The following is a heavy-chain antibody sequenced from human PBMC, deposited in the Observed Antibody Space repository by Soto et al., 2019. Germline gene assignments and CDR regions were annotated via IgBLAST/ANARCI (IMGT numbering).Heavy chain of an antibody. V-gene: IGHV1-46*01. CDR1: GYTFTSYY. Sequence: QVQLVQSGAEVKKPGASVKVSSKASGYTFTSYYMHWVRQAPGQGLEWMGIINPSGGSTSYAQKFQGRVTMTRDTSTSTVYMELSSLRSEDTAVYYCARAGIVWRNYYGMDVWGQGTTVTVSS. D-gene: IGHD3-16*01. CDR3: ARAGIVWRNYYGMDV. J-gene: IGHJ6*02. CDR2: INPSGGST.